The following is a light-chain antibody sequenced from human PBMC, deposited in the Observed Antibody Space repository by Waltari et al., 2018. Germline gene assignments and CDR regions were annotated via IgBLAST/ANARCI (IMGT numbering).Light chain of an antibody. V-gene: IGKV3-20*01. CDR2: GAS. J-gene: IGKJ1*01. Sequence: IVLTQSPGTLSLSPGERATLSCRASQSVSSSYLAWYQQKPGQAPRLLIYGASSRATGIPDRFSGSWSGTDFTLTISRLEPEDFAVYYCQQYGSSPATFGQGTKVEIK. CDR3: QQYGSSPAT. CDR1: QSVSSSY.